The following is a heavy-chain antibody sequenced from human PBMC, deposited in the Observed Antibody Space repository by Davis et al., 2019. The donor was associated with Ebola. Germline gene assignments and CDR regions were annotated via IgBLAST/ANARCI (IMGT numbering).Heavy chain of an antibody. CDR3: ARGLAVAGTGGINDY. CDR1: GFTFSSYA. D-gene: IGHD6-19*01. CDR2: ISSSGSTI. J-gene: IGHJ4*02. Sequence: GESLKISCAASGFTFSSYAMNWVRQAPGKGLEWVSYISSSGSTIYYADSVKGRFTISRDNAKNSLYLQMNSLRAEDTAVYYCARGLAVAGTGGINDYWGQGTLVTVSS. V-gene: IGHV3-48*03.